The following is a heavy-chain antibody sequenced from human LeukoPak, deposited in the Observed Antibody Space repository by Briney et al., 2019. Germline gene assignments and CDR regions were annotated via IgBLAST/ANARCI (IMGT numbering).Heavy chain of an antibody. J-gene: IGHJ4*02. CDR2: ISSSSSYI. CDR1: GFTFSSYS. CDR3: AKDIVSRYYYGSGSYLWEGGPFDY. V-gene: IGHV3-21*04. D-gene: IGHD3-10*01. Sequence: EPGGSLRLSCAASGFTFSSYSMNWVRQAPGKGLEWVSSISSSSSYIYYADSVKGRFTISRDNAKNSLYLQMNSLRAEDTALYYCAKDIVSRYYYGSGSYLWEGGPFDYWGQGTLVTVSS.